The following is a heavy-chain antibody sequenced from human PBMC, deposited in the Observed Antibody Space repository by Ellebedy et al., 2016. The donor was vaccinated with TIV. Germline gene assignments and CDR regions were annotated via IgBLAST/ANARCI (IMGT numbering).Heavy chain of an antibody. D-gene: IGHD4-17*01. CDR3: GSRGAYGDYFDY. CDR2: ISGSGDST. Sequence: GESLKISCVGSGFAFSSFAMSWVRQAPGKGLEWVAAISGSGDSTFYSDSVKGQITISRDNSKNTLYLQMNSLRAEDTAVYYCGSRGAYGDYFDYWGQGTLVTVSS. CDR1: GFAFSSFA. V-gene: IGHV3-23*01. J-gene: IGHJ4*02.